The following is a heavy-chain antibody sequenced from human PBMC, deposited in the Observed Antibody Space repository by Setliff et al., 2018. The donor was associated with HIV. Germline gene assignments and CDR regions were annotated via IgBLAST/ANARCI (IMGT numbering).Heavy chain of an antibody. V-gene: IGHV4-59*01. CDR1: ECYITGYY. CDR2: IFYSGTT. J-gene: IGHJ4*02. CDR3: ARGTTSITFDY. Sequence: SETLSLTCTVSECYITGYYWTWIRQPPGRGLEWIGYIFYSGTTKFNPSLKSRAAISVDSSNNQFSLKMTSVTAADTAVYFCARGTTSITFDYWSQGTLVTVSS. D-gene: IGHD1-1*01.